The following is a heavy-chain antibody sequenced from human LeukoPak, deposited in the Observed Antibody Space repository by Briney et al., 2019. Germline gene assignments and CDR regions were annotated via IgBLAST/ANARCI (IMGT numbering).Heavy chain of an antibody. CDR3: AISVLRYFDWFAPLDY. V-gene: IGHV4-39*07. CDR2: IYYSGST. CDR1: GGSISSSSYY. J-gene: IGHJ4*02. Sequence: SETLSLTCTVSGGSISSSSYYWGWIRQPPGKGLEWIGSIYYSGSTYYNPSLKSRVTISVDTSKNQFSLKLSSVTAADTAVYYCAISVLRYFDWFAPLDYWGQGTLVTVSS. D-gene: IGHD3-9*01.